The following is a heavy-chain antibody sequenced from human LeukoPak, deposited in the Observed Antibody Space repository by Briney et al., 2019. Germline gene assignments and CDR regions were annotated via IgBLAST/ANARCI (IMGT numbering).Heavy chain of an antibody. J-gene: IGHJ4*02. CDR1: GYTFTGYY. V-gene: IGHV1-2*02. CDR3: ARHFCSSTSCYRGEVY. Sequence: ASVNVSCKASGYTFTGYYMHWVRQAPGQGLEWMGRINPNSGGTNYAQKFQGRVTMTRDTSISTAYMELSRLRSDDTAVYYCARHFCSSTSCYRGEVYWGQGTLVTVSS. CDR2: INPNSGGT. D-gene: IGHD2-2*02.